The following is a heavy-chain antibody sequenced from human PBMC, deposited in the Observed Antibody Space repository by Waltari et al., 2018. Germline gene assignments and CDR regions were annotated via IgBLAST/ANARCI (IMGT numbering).Heavy chain of an antibody. CDR2: INSDGSST. CDR3: TRALWLGELYDY. D-gene: IGHD3-10*01. V-gene: IGHV3-74*01. J-gene: IGHJ4*02. CDR1: GFTFTRYL. Sequence: GGLVQPGGSLRLSCSASGFTFTRYLMNWVRQAPGKGLVWVARINSDGSSTTYADSVKGRFTVSRDNAKNTVYLQMNSLRVEDTAVYYCTRALWLGELYDYWGQGTLVTVSS.